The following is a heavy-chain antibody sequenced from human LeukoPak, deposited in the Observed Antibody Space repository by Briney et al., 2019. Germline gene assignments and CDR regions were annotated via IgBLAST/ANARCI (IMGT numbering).Heavy chain of an antibody. Sequence: SETQSFTYAVYAGFFSGYYWSWIRQPPGKGLEWIGEINHSASTSYNPSLKSRVTISVDTSKNQFSLNLSSVTAADTAVYYCAILGGQLAFDYWGQGTLVTVSS. D-gene: IGHD3-16*01. CDR3: AILGGQLAFDY. J-gene: IGHJ4*02. V-gene: IGHV4-34*01. CDR1: AGFFSGYY. CDR2: INHSAST.